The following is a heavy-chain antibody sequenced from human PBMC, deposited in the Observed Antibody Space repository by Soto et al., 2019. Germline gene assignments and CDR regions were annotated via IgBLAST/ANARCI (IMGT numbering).Heavy chain of an antibody. V-gene: IGHV3-23*01. Sequence: VQVLDSGGGLVQPGGSLRLSCAASGVTFNNYAMNWVRQAPGKGLEWVATISATGGSTYYADSVKGRFTISRDNSKNTLYLQMNGLRVEDTAVYYCAKDRLAGNFDYWGQGTQVTVSS. CDR2: ISATGGST. CDR3: AKDRLAGNFDY. J-gene: IGHJ4*02. CDR1: GVTFNNYA.